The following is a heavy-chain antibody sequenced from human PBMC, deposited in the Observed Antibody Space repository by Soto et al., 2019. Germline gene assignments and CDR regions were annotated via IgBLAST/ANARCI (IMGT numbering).Heavy chain of an antibody. D-gene: IGHD3-22*01. CDR2: ISYDGSNK. CDR1: GFTFSSYA. V-gene: IGHV3-30-3*01. J-gene: IGHJ4*02. Sequence: XGSLRLSCAAAGFTFSSYAMHWVRQAPGKGLEWVAVISYDGSNKYYADSVKGRFTISRDNSKNTLYLQMNSLRAEDTAVYYCARGSDSSGYYYFDYWGQGTLVTVSS. CDR3: ARGSDSSGYYYFDY.